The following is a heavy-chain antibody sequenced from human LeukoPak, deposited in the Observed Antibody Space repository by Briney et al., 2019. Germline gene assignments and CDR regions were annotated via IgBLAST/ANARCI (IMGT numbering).Heavy chain of an antibody. CDR2: ISPNSGGT. CDR3: VRGIAAPNYFDY. V-gene: IGHV1-2*02. J-gene: IGHJ4*02. Sequence: ASVKVSCKASGYTFSDYYVHWVRQAPGQGLEWVGWISPNSGGTSYAQKLQGRVTVTRDTSISTAHMELSSLRSDDTAVYYCVRGIAAPNYFDYWGQGTLVTVSS. CDR1: GYTFSDYY. D-gene: IGHD6-13*01.